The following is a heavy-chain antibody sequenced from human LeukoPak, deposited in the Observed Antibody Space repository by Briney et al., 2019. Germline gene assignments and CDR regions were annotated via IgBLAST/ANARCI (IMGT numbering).Heavy chain of an antibody. CDR1: GGSISSGGDY. D-gene: IGHD2-2*01. CDR2: IYYSGST. J-gene: IGHJ4*02. V-gene: IGHV4-31*03. CDR3: ALYCSSTSCRRGAFDY. Sequence: PSQTLSLTCTVSGGSISSGGDYWSWIRQHPGKGLEWIGYIYYSGSTYYNPSLKSRVTISVDTSKNQFSLKLSSVTAADTAVYYCALYCSSTSCRRGAFDYWGQGPLVTVSS.